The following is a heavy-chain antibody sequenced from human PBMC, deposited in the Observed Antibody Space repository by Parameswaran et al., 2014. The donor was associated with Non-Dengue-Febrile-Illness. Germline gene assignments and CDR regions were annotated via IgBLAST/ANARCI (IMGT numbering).Heavy chain of an antibody. CDR3: ARGGHSYGYPTYYFDY. V-gene: IGHV3-33*01. CDR2: IWYDGSNK. D-gene: IGHD5-18*01. Sequence: WIRQPPGKGLEWVAVIWYDGSNKYYADSVKGRFTISRDNSKNTLYLQMNSLRAEDTAVYYCARGGHSYGYPTYYFDYWGQGTLVTVSS. J-gene: IGHJ4*02.